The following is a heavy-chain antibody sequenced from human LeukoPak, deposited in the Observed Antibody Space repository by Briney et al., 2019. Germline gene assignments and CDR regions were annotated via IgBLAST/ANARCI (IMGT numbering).Heavy chain of an antibody. Sequence: SETLSLTCTVSGYSISSGYYWSWIRQPAGKGLEWIGRIYTSGSTNYNPSLKSRVTISVDTSKNQFSLKLSSVTAADTAVYYCARDIGLGGYYMDVWGKGTTVTISS. CDR1: GYSISSGYY. CDR3: ARDIGLGGYYMDV. J-gene: IGHJ6*03. V-gene: IGHV4-61*02. CDR2: IYTSGST. D-gene: IGHD3-16*01.